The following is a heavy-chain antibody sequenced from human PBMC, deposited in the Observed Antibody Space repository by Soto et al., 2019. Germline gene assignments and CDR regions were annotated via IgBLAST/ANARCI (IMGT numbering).Heavy chain of an antibody. CDR3: AKVWSIAVAGTRAFDI. Sequence: GGSLRLSCAASGFTFSSYAMSWVRQAPGKGLEWVSAISGSGGSTYYADSVKGRFTISRDNSKNTLYLQMNSLRAEDTAVYYCAKVWSIAVAGTRAFDIWGQGTMVTVSS. CDR2: ISGSGGST. J-gene: IGHJ3*02. D-gene: IGHD6-19*01. CDR1: GFTFSSYA. V-gene: IGHV3-23*01.